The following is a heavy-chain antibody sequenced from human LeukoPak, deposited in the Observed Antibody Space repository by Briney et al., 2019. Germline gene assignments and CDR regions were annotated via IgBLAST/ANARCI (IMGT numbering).Heavy chain of an antibody. V-gene: IGHV4-61*08. CDR2: IYYSGST. D-gene: IGHD3-16*01. CDR3: ARDWGSRN. CDR1: GGSISSGGYY. Sequence: SETLSLTCAVSGGSISSGGYYWSWIRQPPGKGLEWIGYIYYSGSTNYNPSLKSRVTISVDTSKNQFSLKLSSVTAADTAVYYCARDWGSRNWGQGTLVTVSS. J-gene: IGHJ4*02.